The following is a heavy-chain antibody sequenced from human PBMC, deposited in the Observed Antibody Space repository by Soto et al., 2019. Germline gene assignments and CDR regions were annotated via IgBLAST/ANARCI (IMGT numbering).Heavy chain of an antibody. CDR3: ARVRQLVGYFYYYMVV. CDR2: IKQDGSEK. D-gene: IGHD6-6*01. Sequence: GGSLRLSCAASGFTFSSYWMSWVRQAPGKGLEWVANIKQDGSEKYYVDSVKGRLTISRDNAKNSLYLQMNSLRAEDTAVYYCARVRQLVGYFYYYMVVWGKGTTVTVSS. V-gene: IGHV3-7*05. J-gene: IGHJ6*03. CDR1: GFTFSSYW.